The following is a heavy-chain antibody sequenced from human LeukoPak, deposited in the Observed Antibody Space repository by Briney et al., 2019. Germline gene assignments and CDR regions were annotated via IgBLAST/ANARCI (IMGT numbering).Heavy chain of an antibody. V-gene: IGHV3-21*01. Sequence: GGSLRLSCAASGFTFSSYSMNWVRQAPGKGLEWVSSISSSSSYIYYADSVKGRFTISRDNAKNSLYLQMNSLRAEDTAVYYCAREPFWSGYYSNLHFDYWGQGTLVTVSS. CDR3: AREPFWSGYYSNLHFDY. J-gene: IGHJ4*02. CDR1: GFTFSSYS. CDR2: ISSSSSYI. D-gene: IGHD3-3*01.